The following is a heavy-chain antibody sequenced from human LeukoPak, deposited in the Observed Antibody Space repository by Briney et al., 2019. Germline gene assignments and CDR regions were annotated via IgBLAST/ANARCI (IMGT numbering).Heavy chain of an antibody. Sequence: GGSLRLSCAASGFTFSSYWMSWVRQAPGKGLEWVANIKQDGSEKYYVDSVKGRFTISRDNAKNSLYLQMNSLRAEDTAVYYCARDSWDYYGSGSYYRNYYYYGMDVWGKGTTVTVSS. CDR1: GFTFSSYW. J-gene: IGHJ6*04. CDR3: ARDSWDYYGSGSYYRNYYYYGMDV. CDR2: IKQDGSEK. D-gene: IGHD3-10*01. V-gene: IGHV3-7*03.